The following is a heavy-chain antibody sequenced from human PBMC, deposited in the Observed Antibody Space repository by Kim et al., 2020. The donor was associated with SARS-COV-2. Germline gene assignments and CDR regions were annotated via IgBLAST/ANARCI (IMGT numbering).Heavy chain of an antibody. J-gene: IGHJ4*02. CDR2: INRKSDST. D-gene: IGHD3-16*01. Sequence: GGSLRLSCGASEFTFDDYGMSWVRQVPGKGLEWVAGINRKSDSTGYADSVKGRFTISRDNAKKSLYLQMNSLRAEDTAFYHCVRGYVRGPFDLWGQGT. V-gene: IGHV3-20*01. CDR1: EFTFDDYG. CDR3: VRGYVRGPFDL.